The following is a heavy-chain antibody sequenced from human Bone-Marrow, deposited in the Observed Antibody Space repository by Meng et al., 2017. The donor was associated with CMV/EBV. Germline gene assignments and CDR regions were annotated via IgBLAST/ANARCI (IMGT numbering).Heavy chain of an antibody. V-gene: IGHV4-59*01. CDR2: IYYSGST. CDR3: ARVKRFPMTTVYGWFDP. D-gene: IGHD4-11*01. Sequence: SETLSLTCTVSGGSISPYYWTWIRQPPGKGLEWIGYIYYSGSTNYNPSLKSRVTISLDTSKNQFSLKLSSVTAADTAVYYCARVKRFPMTTVYGWFDPWGQGTLVTVSS. CDR1: GGSISPYY. J-gene: IGHJ5*02.